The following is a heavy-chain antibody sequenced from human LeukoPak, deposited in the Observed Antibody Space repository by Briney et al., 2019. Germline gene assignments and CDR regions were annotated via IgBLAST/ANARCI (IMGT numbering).Heavy chain of an antibody. J-gene: IGHJ3*02. D-gene: IGHD6-13*01. V-gene: IGHV4-31*03. CDR1: GGAISSGGYY. CDR2: IYYRGST. CDR3: ARDQSVRLLQTSSTYFKHVFAI. Sequence: SETLSLTCTVSGGAISSGGYYWSWIRQHPGKGREGIGYIYYRGSTYYNPSLKSRVTISVDTSKNQFSLKLNSVTAADTAVYYCARDQSVRLLQTSSTYFKHVFAIWGQGSMVTVSS.